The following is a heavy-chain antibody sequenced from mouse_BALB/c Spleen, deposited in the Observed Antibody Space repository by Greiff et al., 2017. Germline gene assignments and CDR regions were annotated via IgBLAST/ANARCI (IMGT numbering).Heavy chain of an antibody. V-gene: IGHV5-6-5*01. CDR1: GFTFSSYA. J-gene: IGHJ2*01. CDR2: ISSGGST. Sequence: EVQLVESGGGLVKPGGSLKLSCAASGFTFSSYAMSWVRQTPEKRLEWVASISSGGSTYYPDSVKGRFTISRDNARNILYLQMSSLRSEDTAMYYCARAPTRGVFDYWGQGTTLTVSS. CDR3: ARAPTRGVFDY. D-gene: IGHD2-10*01.